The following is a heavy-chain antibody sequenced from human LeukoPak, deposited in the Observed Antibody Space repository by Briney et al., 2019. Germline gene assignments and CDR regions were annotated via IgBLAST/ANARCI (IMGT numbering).Heavy chain of an antibody. J-gene: IGHJ4*02. V-gene: IGHV1-18*01. CDR3: ARDPRYCSGGSCYYFDY. Sequence: ASVKVSCKASGYTFTSYGISWVRQAPGQGLEWMGWISAYNGNTNYAQKLQGRVTMTTDTSTSTAYMELRSLRSDDTAVYYCARDPRYCSGGSCYYFDYWGQGTLVTVSS. CDR2: ISAYNGNT. D-gene: IGHD2-15*01. CDR1: GYTFTSYG.